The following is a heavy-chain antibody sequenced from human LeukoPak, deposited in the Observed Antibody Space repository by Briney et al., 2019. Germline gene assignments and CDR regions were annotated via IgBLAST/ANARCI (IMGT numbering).Heavy chain of an antibody. Sequence: ASVKVSCKASGGTFSSYAFSWVRQAPGQGLEWMGGIIPIVGTTNYVQMFQGRVTITADESTSTAYMELSSLRSEDTAVYYCARGGYYYDSSGYSHLPDYWGQGTLVTVSA. V-gene: IGHV1-69*13. CDR2: IIPIVGTT. CDR1: GGTFSSYA. J-gene: IGHJ4*02. CDR3: ARGGYYYDSSGYSHLPDY. D-gene: IGHD3-22*01.